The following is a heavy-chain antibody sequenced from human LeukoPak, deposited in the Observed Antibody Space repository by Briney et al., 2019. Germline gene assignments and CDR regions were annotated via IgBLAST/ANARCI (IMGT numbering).Heavy chain of an antibody. D-gene: IGHD6-19*01. CDR2: IYPGDSDT. CDR1: GCRFTSSW. V-gene: IGHV5-51*01. CDR3: ARPGIAVAGTLPHFVDY. J-gene: IGHJ4*02. Sequence: GGPLPLSCQGSGCRFTSSWIGWSRQLHGKGLEGLGKIYPGDSDTRYSPSFQGQVTISADKSISTAYLQWSSLKASDTAMYYCARPGIAVAGTLPHFVDYWGQGTLVTVSS.